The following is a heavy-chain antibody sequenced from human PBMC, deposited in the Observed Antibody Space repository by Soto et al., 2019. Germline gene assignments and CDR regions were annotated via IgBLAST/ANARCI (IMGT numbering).Heavy chain of an antibody. V-gene: IGHV3-74*01. J-gene: IGHJ5*02. CDR2: INSDGSNT. Sequence: GGSLRLSCAASGFTFGSYWMHWVRQAPGKGMVWVSLINSDGSNTDYADSVKGRFAISKDNAKNRLYLQMSSLRADDTAVYYCARAPIAEFWFDPWGQGTLVTVSS. CDR3: ARAPIAEFWFDP. CDR1: GFTFGSYW. D-gene: IGHD6-13*01.